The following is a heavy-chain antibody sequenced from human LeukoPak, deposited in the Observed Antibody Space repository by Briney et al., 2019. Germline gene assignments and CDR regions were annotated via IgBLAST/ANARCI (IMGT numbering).Heavy chain of an antibody. CDR3: ARWLVGATGQSPYYFDY. V-gene: IGHV4-61*01. CDR1: GGSVSSGSYY. Sequence: KPSETLSLTCTVSGGSVSSGSYYWSWIRQPPGKGLEWIGYIYYSGSTNYNPSLKSRVTISVDTSKNQFSLKLSSVTAADTAVYYCARWLVGATGQSPYYFDYWGQGTLVTVSS. CDR2: IYYSGST. J-gene: IGHJ4*02. D-gene: IGHD1-26*01.